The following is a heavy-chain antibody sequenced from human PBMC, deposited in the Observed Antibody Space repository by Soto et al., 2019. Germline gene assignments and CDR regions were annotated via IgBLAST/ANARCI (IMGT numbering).Heavy chain of an antibody. Sequence: PGGSLRLSCTMSGFTFGDYDMGWFRQAPGMGLEWVGLIRVKAHGETTEYAPTVRGRFFISRDDSRNIAYLQMNSLKGEDTAVYYCARDPTALIADHWGPGTLVTVSS. CDR3: ARDPTALIADH. CDR1: GFTFGDYD. V-gene: IGHV3-49*03. CDR2: IRVKAHGETT. D-gene: IGHD2-15*01. J-gene: IGHJ4*02.